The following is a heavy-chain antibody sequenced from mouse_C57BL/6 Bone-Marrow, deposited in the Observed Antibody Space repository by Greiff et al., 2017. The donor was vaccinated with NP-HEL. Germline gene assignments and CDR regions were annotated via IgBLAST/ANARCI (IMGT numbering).Heavy chain of an antibody. CDR3: ARRDYSNPYYFDY. Sequence: QVHVKQPGAELVKPGASVKLSCKASGYTFTSYWMHWVKQRPGQGLEWIGMIHPNSGSTNYNEKFKSKATLTVDKSSSTAYMQLSSLTSEDSAVYYCARRDYSNPYYFDYWGQGTTLTVSS. V-gene: IGHV1-64*01. D-gene: IGHD2-5*01. J-gene: IGHJ2*01. CDR2: IHPNSGST. CDR1: GYTFTSYW.